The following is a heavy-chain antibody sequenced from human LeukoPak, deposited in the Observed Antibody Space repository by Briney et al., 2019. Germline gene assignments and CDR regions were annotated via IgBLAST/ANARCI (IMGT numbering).Heavy chain of an antibody. D-gene: IGHD4-23*01. V-gene: IGHV4-34*01. J-gene: IGHJ4*02. CDR1: GGSFSGYY. Sequence: PSETLSLTCAVYGGSFSGYYWSWIRQPPGKGLEWIGEINHSGSTNYNPSLKSRVTISVDTSKNQFSLKLSSVTAADTAVYYCARGGNVIFDYWGQGTLVTVSS. CDR3: ARGGNVIFDY. CDR2: INHSGST.